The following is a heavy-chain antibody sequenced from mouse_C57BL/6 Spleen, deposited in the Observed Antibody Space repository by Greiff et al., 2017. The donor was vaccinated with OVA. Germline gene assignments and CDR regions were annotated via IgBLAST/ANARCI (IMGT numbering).Heavy chain of an antibody. Sequence: QVQLQQPGAELVMPGASVKLSCKASGYTFTSYWMHWVKQRPGQGLEWIGEIDPSDSYTNYNQKFKGKSTLTVDQSSSTAYMQLSSLTSEDSAVYYCARSAYDYDERFAYWGQGTLVTVSA. V-gene: IGHV1-69*01. D-gene: IGHD2-4*01. CDR1: GYTFTSYW. CDR2: IDPSDSYT. CDR3: ARSAYDYDERFAY. J-gene: IGHJ3*01.